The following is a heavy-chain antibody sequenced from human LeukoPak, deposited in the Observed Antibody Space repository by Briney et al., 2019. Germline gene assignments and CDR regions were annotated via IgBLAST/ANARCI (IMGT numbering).Heavy chain of an antibody. CDR3: ARDGSPQMATINAFDI. J-gene: IGHJ3*02. D-gene: IGHD5-24*01. CDR2: IYYSGST. Sequence: PSQTLSLTCTVSGGSISSGGYYWSWIRQHPGKGLEWIGYIYYSGSTYYNPSLKSRVTISVDTSKNQFSLKLSSVTAADTAVYYCARDGSPQMATINAFDIWGQGTTVTVSS. CDR1: GGSISSGGYY. V-gene: IGHV4-31*03.